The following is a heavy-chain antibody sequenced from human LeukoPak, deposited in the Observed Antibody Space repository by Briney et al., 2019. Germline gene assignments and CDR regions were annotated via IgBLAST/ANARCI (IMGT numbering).Heavy chain of an antibody. CDR3: ARDLTGDYYFDY. J-gene: IGHJ4*02. CDR2: ISSSGSTI. Sequence: NSGGSLRLSCAASGFTFSDYYMSWIRQAPGKGLEWVSYISSSGSTIYYADSVKGRFTISRDNAKNSLYLQMNSLRAEDTAVYYCARDLTGDYYFDYWGQGTLVTVSS. V-gene: IGHV3-11*04. D-gene: IGHD7-27*01. CDR1: GFTFSDYY.